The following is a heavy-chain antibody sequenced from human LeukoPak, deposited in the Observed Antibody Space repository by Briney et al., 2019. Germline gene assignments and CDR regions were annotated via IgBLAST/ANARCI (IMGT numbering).Heavy chain of an antibody. CDR3: AKDHGMDV. J-gene: IGHJ6*02. V-gene: IGHV3-9*01. CDR2: ISWNSGSI. Sequence: GRSLRLSCAASGFTFDDYAMHWVRHAPGKGLEWVSGISWNSGSIGYADSVKGRFTISRDNAKNSLYLQMNSLRAEDTALYYCAKDHGMDVWGQGTTVTVSS. CDR1: GFTFDDYA.